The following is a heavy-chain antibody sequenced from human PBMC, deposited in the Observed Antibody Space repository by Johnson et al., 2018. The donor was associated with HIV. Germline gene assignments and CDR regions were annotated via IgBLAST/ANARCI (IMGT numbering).Heavy chain of an antibody. CDR2: ISYDGSNN. D-gene: IGHD3-16*01. V-gene: IGHV3-30*03. CDR1: AFPFNSYG. CDR3: ARGDGLTFVTSPDAFDI. Sequence: QVQLVESGGRVVQPGRSLRLSCAASAFPFNSYGMHWVRQAPGKGLEWVAIISYDGSNNHYDHSVKGLYSITRDKTKDTLSLQMNSLRVEDTAVYYCARGDGLTFVTSPDAFDIWGQVTMVTVSS. J-gene: IGHJ3*02.